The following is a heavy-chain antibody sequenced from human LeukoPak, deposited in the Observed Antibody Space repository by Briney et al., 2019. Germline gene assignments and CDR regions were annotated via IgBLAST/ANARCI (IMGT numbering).Heavy chain of an antibody. Sequence: GGSLRLSCAASGFTFSSYWMSWVRQAPGKGLERVANIKQDGSEKYYVDSVKGRFTISRDNAKNSLYLQMNSLRAEDTAVYYCARDRQAFWSGYYGDYWGQGTLVTVSS. J-gene: IGHJ4*02. CDR2: IKQDGSEK. D-gene: IGHD3-3*01. V-gene: IGHV3-7*01. CDR1: GFTFSSYW. CDR3: ARDRQAFWSGYYGDY.